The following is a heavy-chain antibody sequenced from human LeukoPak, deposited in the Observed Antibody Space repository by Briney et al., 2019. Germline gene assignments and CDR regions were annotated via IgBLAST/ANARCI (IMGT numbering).Heavy chain of an antibody. V-gene: IGHV1-18*01. CDR2: ISAYNGNT. J-gene: IGHJ4*02. Sequence: VASVKVSCKASGYTFTSYGISWVRQAPGQGLEWMGWISAYNGNTNYAQKLQGRVTMTTDTSTSTAYMELRSLRSDDTAVYYCARAPRGFCSGGSCFDFWGQGTLVTVSS. CDR3: ARAPRGFCSGGSCFDF. CDR1: GYTFTSYG. D-gene: IGHD2-15*01.